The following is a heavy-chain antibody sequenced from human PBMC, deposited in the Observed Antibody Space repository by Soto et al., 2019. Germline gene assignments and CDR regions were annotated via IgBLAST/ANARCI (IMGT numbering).Heavy chain of an antibody. CDR2: TAPMFKQT. D-gene: IGHD2-15*01. CDR3: TTLGP. Sequence: QAHLVQSGAEVKKPGSSVMVSCKASGINVGSFIMSWVRQAPGQGLEWMGKTAPMFKQTHYERKFEGRVTISADTSTNTVYMDLTDLQTEDTAVYYCTTLGPWGQGTQVTVSS. J-gene: IGHJ5*02. CDR1: GINVGSFI. V-gene: IGHV1-69*08.